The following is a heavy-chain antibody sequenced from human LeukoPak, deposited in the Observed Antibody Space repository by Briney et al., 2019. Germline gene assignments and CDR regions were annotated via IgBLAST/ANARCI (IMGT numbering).Heavy chain of an antibody. CDR2: ISGSGGST. CDR3: ARLYSSSDY. CDR1: GFTFSSYA. Sequence: GGSLRLSCAASGFTFSSYAMSWVGLAPGKGLEWVSTISGSGGSTYYADSVEGRFTISRDNSKNTLYLQMNSLRAEDTAVYYCARLYSSSDYWGQGTLVTVSS. D-gene: IGHD6-6*01. V-gene: IGHV3-23*01. J-gene: IGHJ4*02.